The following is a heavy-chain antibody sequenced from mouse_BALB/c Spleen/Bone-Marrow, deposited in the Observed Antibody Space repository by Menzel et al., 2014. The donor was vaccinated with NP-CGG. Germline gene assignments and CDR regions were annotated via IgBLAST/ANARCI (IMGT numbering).Heavy chain of an antibody. CDR3: AGSFYSRAIDY. J-gene: IGHJ4*01. D-gene: IGHD2-14*01. V-gene: IGHV7-3*02. CDR1: GFTFTDYY. CDR2: IRNKANGYTT. Sequence: EVKLVESGGGLGXPGGSLXLSCXTSGFTFTDYYMSWVRQPPGKALEWLGFIRNKANGYTTEYSASVKGRFTISRDNSQSVLYLQMNPLRADDSATYYFAGSFYSRAIDYWGQGTSVTVSS.